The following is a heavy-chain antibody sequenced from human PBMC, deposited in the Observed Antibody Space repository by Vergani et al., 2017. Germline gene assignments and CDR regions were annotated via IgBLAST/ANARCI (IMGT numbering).Heavy chain of an antibody. Sequence: EVQLVESGGGLVQPGGSLRLSCAASGFTFSSYDMHWVRQATGKGLEWVSAIGTAGDTYYPGSVKGRFTISRDNAKNSLYLQMNSLRAEDTAVYYCARDYYYYDSSGYGKPFDYWGQGTLVTVSS. J-gene: IGHJ4*02. CDR2: IGTAGDT. V-gene: IGHV3-13*04. CDR1: GFTFSSYD. CDR3: ARDYYYYDSSGYGKPFDY. D-gene: IGHD3-22*01.